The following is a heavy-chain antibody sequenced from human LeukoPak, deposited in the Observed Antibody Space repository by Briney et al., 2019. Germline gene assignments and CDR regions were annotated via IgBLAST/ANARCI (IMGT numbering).Heavy chain of an antibody. D-gene: IGHD3-22*01. Sequence: SETLSLTCTVSGGSIRSSSYYWGGIRPPPGKGLEWIGSIYYSGSTYYNPSLKSRVTISVHTSKNQVSLRLSSVTAADTAVYYCASGHYDSSGYYYPFDYWGQGTLVTVSS. CDR1: GGSIRSSSYY. CDR2: IYYSGST. CDR3: ASGHYDSSGYYYPFDY. V-gene: IGHV4-39*01. J-gene: IGHJ4*02.